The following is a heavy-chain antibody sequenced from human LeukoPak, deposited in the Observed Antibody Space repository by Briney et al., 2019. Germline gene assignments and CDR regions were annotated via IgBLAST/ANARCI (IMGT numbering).Heavy chain of an antibody. CDR1: GFTVSSNY. CDR2: SRSKAYGGTT. CDR3: TRALTGYCSSTSCYGRYYYGMDV. Sequence: GGSLRLSCVASGFTVSSNYMSWVRQAPGKGLEWVSFSRSKAYGGTTEYAASVKGRFTISRDDSKNIAYLQMNSLKTEDTAVYYCTRALTGYCSSTSCYGRYYYGMDVWGQGTTVTVSS. V-gene: IGHV3-49*04. D-gene: IGHD2-2*01. J-gene: IGHJ6*02.